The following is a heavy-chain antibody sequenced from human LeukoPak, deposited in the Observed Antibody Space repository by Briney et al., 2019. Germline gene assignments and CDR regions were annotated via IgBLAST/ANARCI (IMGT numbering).Heavy chain of an antibody. CDR1: GFIFSNYG. V-gene: IGHV3-23*01. D-gene: IGHD5-18*01. J-gene: IGHJ4*02. CDR2: ISGTGSNR. CDR3: AKGSSYGYPINNFDY. Sequence: GGSLRLSCAASGFIFSNYGLAWVRQTPAMGLEWVSAISGTGSNREYADSVKGRFTISRDNSKNMLYLQMNSLRAEDTAVYYCAKGSSYGYPINNFDYWGQGTLVTVSS.